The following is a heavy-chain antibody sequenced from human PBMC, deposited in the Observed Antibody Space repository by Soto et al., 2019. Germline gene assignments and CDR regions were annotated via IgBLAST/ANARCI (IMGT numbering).Heavy chain of an antibody. CDR2: ISAYNGNT. D-gene: IGHD3-10*01. V-gene: IGHV1-18*01. CDR1: GYTFTSYG. CDR3: ARDRSDYYGSGSYYVY. Sequence: ASVKVSCKASGYTFTSYGISCVRQAPGQGLEWMGWISAYNGNTDYAQEVQGRVTMTTDTSTSTAYMELRSLRSDDTAVYYCARDRSDYYGSGSYYVYWGQGTLVTVSS. J-gene: IGHJ4*02.